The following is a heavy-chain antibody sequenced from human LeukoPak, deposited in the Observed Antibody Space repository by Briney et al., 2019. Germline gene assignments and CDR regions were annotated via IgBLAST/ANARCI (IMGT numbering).Heavy chain of an antibody. D-gene: IGHD3-10*01. CDR3: ARASHGSGSYYNDVPHFDY. Sequence: GGSLRLSCAASGFTFSSYSMNWVRQAPGKGLEWVSSISSSSSYIYYAESVKGPFTISRDNTKNSLYLQMNSLRAEDTAVYYCARASHGSGSYYNDVPHFDYWGQGTLVTVSS. CDR1: GFTFSSYS. V-gene: IGHV3-21*01. J-gene: IGHJ4*02. CDR2: ISSSSSYI.